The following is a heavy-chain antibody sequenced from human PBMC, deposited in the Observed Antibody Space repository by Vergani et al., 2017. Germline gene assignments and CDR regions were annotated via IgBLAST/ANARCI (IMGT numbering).Heavy chain of an antibody. D-gene: IGHD3/OR15-3a*01. J-gene: IGHJ4*02. CDR2: ISPDGFST. V-gene: IGHV1-46*03. CDR1: GYTFTAYY. CDR3: AREPPRTGFLDD. Sequence: QVQLVQSGAEVGKPGASVTLSCKASGYTFTAYYIHWVRQAPEQGLEWVGVISPDGFSTFYAQKFQGRVTITRDTSTSTVYVEVTSLRSDDTAVYYCAREPPRTGFLDDGGQGTLVTVSS.